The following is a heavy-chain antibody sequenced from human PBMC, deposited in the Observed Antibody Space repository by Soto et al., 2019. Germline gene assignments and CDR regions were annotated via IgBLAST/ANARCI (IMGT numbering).Heavy chain of an antibody. J-gene: IGHJ4*02. CDR3: ARDYFRLVAGGVFDY. V-gene: IGHV4-4*07. D-gene: IGHD6-13*01. CDR2: IYPGGST. CDR1: GDSISDYY. Sequence: SETLSLTCTVPGDSISDYYWSWIRQPAGKGLEWIGRIYPGGSTNYAQNLQGRVTMTTDTSTTTAYIELRSLSSDDTAMYYCARDYFRLVAGGVFDYWGQGTQVTVSS.